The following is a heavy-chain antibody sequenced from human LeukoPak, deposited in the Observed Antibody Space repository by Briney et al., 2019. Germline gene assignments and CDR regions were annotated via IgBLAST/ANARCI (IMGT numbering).Heavy chain of an antibody. CDR2: LNPRSDNT. CDR3: AKGGRVWYFDF. Sequence: ASVKVSCKTSGYPFTSFDINWVRQAPGQGLEWIGWLNPRSDNTDSAQKLKGRLTMNRNISISTAYMELTYLRSEDPAVYYCAKGGRVWYFDFWGRGTLVTVAS. CDR1: GYPFTSFD. V-gene: IGHV1-8*01. D-gene: IGHD1-26*01. J-gene: IGHJ2*01.